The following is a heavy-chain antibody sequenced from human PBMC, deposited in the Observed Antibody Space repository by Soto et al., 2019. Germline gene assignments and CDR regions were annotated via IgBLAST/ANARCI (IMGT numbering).Heavy chain of an antibody. CDR2: VYYSGST. V-gene: IGHV4-59*01. CDR1: GGSISSYY. CDR3: ARAPYYYDSSGYPNWFDP. Sequence: SETLSLTCTVSGGSISSYYWSWIRQPPGKGLEWIGYVYYSGSTNYNPSLKSRVTISVDTSKNQFSLKLSSVTAADTAVYYCARAPYYYDSSGYPNWFDPWGQGTLVTVSS. J-gene: IGHJ5*02. D-gene: IGHD3-22*01.